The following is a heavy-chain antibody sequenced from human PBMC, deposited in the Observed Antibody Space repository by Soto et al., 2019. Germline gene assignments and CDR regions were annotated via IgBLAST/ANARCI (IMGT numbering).Heavy chain of an antibody. CDR3: AKDSLSLLDFGDP. Sequence: PGGSLRLSCAASGFTFSDYYMNWIRQAPGKGLEWVSYISSGAITIYYADSVKGRFTISRDNSKNTLYMQMSSLRDEDTAVYSCAKDSLSLLDFGDPWGQGTLVTVSS. J-gene: IGHJ5*02. CDR1: GFTFSDYY. D-gene: IGHD3-10*01. V-gene: IGHV3-11*01. CDR2: ISSGAITI.